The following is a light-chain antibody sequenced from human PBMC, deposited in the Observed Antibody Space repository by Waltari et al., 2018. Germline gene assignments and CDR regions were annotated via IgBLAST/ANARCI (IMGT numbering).Light chain of an antibody. V-gene: IGLV1-47*01. CDR3: VAWDDTLSGVV. CDR2: RNN. J-gene: IGLJ2*01. Sequence: QSVLTQPPSGSGTPGQRVTISCSGSSSNIGSHYVYWYQQLPGTAPRLLIDRNNQRPSGVPDRFSGSKSGTSASLAISGLRSDDEADYYCVAWDDTLSGVVFGGGTKLTVL. CDR1: SSNIGSHY.